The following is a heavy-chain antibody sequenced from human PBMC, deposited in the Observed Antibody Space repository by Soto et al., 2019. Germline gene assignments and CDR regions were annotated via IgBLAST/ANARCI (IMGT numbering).Heavy chain of an antibody. Sequence: GASVKVSCKTSGYTFTTYDINWVRQASGQGLEWMGWMNPNSGNTGYAQKFQGRVTMTRNTSISTAYLQLSSLRSDDTAVYYCARNFXSGYQGNYYXXMDVWGKGTTVTVSS. CDR2: MNPNSGNT. CDR1: GYTFTTYD. D-gene: IGHD3-3*01. V-gene: IGHV1-8*01. CDR3: ARNFXSGYQGNYYXXMDV. J-gene: IGHJ6*03.